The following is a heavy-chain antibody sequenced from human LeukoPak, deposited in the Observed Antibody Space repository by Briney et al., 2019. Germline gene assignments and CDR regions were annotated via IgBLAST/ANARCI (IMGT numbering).Heavy chain of an antibody. Sequence: PSETLSLTCTVSGGSISSYYWSWIRQPPGKGLEWIGYIYYSGSTNYNPSLKSRVTISVDTSKNQFSLKLSSVTAADTAVYYCARGRAIVVVTQEAFDIWGQGTMVTVSS. J-gene: IGHJ3*02. CDR3: ARGRAIVVVTQEAFDI. V-gene: IGHV4-59*08. CDR2: IYYSGST. D-gene: IGHD3-22*01. CDR1: GGSISSYY.